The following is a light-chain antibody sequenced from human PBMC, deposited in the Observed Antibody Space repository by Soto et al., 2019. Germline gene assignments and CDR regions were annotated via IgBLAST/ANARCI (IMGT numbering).Light chain of an antibody. CDR3: SSYTSSAPFYV. J-gene: IGLJ1*01. Sequence: QSLLTQPASVSGSPGQSITSSCTGASTDVDGYDYVSWYQQHPGQAPKLMIYDVNNRPSGVSYRFSGSKSGDTASLTISGLQAEDDADYYCSSYTSSAPFYVFGTGTKVPVL. CDR2: DVN. CDR1: STDVDGYDY. V-gene: IGLV2-14*03.